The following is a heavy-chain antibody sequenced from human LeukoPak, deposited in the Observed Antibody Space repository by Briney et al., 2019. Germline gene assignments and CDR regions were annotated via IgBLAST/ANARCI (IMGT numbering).Heavy chain of an antibody. D-gene: IGHD3-10*01. V-gene: IGHV3-48*03. CDR1: GFTFSSYE. J-gene: IGHJ4*02. Sequence: AGGSLRLSCAASGFTFSSYEMNWVRQAPGKGLEWVSYISSSGSTIYYADSMKGRFTISRDNAKNSLYLHMNSLRAEDTAVYYRARSYYPDYWGQGTLVTVSS. CDR3: ARSYYPDY. CDR2: ISSSGSTI.